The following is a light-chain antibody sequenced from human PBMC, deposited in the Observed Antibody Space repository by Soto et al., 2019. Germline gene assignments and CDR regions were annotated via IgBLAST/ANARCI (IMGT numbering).Light chain of an antibody. CDR2: GAS. CDR3: QQFGPSLPIT. V-gene: IGKV3-20*01. Sequence: EIVLTQSPGTLSLSPGERATLSCRAGQSVTSNFLAWYQLKPAQAPRLLIYGASSRATGIPDRFSGSGSGTDFTLPITRLEPEDFAVYYCQQFGPSLPITFGQGTRLEIK. CDR1: QSVTSNF. J-gene: IGKJ5*01.